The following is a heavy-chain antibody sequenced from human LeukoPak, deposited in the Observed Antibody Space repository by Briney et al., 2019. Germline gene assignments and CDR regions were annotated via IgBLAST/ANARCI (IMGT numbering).Heavy chain of an antibody. CDR1: GFTFSDNY. CDR2: ISSSGSTI. V-gene: IGHV3-11*01. D-gene: IGHD4-17*01. Sequence: GGSLRLSCAASGFTFSDNYMSWIRQAPGKGLEWVSYISSSGSTIYYADSVKGRFTISRDNAKNSLYLQMNSLRAEDTAVYYCARSDDYGDYRSRFDPWGQGTLVTVSS. J-gene: IGHJ5*02. CDR3: ARSDDYGDYRSRFDP.